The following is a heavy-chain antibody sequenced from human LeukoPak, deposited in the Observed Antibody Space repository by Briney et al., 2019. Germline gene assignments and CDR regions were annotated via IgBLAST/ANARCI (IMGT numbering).Heavy chain of an antibody. CDR3: ARDGTPEQLVTSDY. CDR2: IIPIFGTA. CDR1: GGTFSSYA. Sequence: SVKVSCKASGGTFSSYAISWVRQAPGQGLEWMGGIIPIFGTANYAQKFQGRVTITADESTSTAYMELSSLRSEDTAVYYCARDGTPEQLVTSDYWGQGTLVTVSS. D-gene: IGHD6-6*01. V-gene: IGHV1-69*01. J-gene: IGHJ4*02.